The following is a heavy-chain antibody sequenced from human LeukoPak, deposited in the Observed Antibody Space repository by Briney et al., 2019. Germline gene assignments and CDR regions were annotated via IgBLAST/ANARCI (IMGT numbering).Heavy chain of an antibody. CDR3: ARVEALDGSTLRPFDY. CDR2: IYHSGST. CDR1: GGSISSGGYY. J-gene: IGHJ4*02. D-gene: IGHD6-13*01. V-gene: IGHV4-30-2*01. Sequence: ASETLSLTCTVSGGSISSGGYYRSWIRQPPGKGLEWIGYIYHSGSTYYNPSLKSRVTISVDRSKNQFSLKLSSVTAADTAVYYCARVEALDGSTLRPFDYWGQGTLVTVSS.